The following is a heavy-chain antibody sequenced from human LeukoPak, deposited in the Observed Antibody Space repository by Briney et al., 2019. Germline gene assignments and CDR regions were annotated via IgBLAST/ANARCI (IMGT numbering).Heavy chain of an antibody. CDR3: ARLGRYFDWLLSTRYYYYYMDV. J-gene: IGHJ6*03. V-gene: IGHV4-34*01. D-gene: IGHD3-9*01. CDR1: GGSFSGYY. CDR2: INHSGST. Sequence: SSETLSLTCAVYGGSFSGYYWSWIRQPPGKGLEWIGEINHSGSTNYNPSLKSRVTISVDTSKNQFSLKLSSVTAADTAVYYCARLGRYFDWLLSTRYYYYYMDVWGKGTTVTISS.